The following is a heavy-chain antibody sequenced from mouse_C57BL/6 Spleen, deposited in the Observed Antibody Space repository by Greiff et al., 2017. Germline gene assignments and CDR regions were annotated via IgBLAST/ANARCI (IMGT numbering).Heavy chain of an antibody. CDR3: AREGGYYYGFDY. V-gene: IGHV1-53*01. CDR2: INPSNGGT. J-gene: IGHJ2*01. CDR1: GYTFTSYW. Sequence: QVQLKESGTELVKPGASVKLSCKASGYTFTSYWMHWVKQRPGQGLEWIGNINPSNGGTNYNEKFKSKATLTVDKSSSTAYMQLSSLTSEDSAVYYCAREGGYYYGFDYWGQGTTLTVSS. D-gene: IGHD1-1*01.